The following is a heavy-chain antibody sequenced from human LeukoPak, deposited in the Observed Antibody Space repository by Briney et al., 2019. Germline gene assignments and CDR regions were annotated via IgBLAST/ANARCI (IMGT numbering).Heavy chain of an antibody. CDR2: ISSNGGST. Sequence: GGSLRLSCAASGFTFSSYAMLWVRQAPGKGLEYVSAISSNGGSTYYANSVKGRFTISRDNSKNTLYLQMGSLRAEDMAVYYCARDRYYYDSSGYYYWGQGTLVTVSS. CDR1: GFTFSSYA. V-gene: IGHV3-64*01. J-gene: IGHJ4*02. CDR3: ARDRYYYDSSGYYY. D-gene: IGHD3-22*01.